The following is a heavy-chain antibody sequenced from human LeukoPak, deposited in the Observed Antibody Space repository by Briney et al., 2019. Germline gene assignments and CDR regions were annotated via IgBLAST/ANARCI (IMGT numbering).Heavy chain of an antibody. CDR2: ISYDGSNK. D-gene: IGHD3-22*01. V-gene: IGHV3-30-3*01. J-gene: IGHJ4*02. CDR1: GFTFSSYA. CDR3: ASGSDYYDSSGYQDY. Sequence: PGRSLRLSCAASGFTFSSYAMHWVRQAPGKGLEWVAVISYDGSNKYYADSVKGRFTISRDNSKNTLYLQMNSLRAEDTAVYYCASGSDYYDSSGYQDYWGQGTLVTVSS.